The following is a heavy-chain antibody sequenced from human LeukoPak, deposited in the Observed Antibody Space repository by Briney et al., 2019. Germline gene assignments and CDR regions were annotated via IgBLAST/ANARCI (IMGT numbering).Heavy chain of an antibody. CDR3: ARDFGGELDY. CDR1: GFTFSSYG. Sequence: GGSLRLSCAASGFTFSSYGMHWVRQAPGKGLEWVAVMSYDGSNKHYADSVKGRFTISRDNSKNTLYLQMNSLRAEDTAVHYCARDFGGELDYWGQGTLVTVSS. CDR2: MSYDGSNK. V-gene: IGHV3-30*03. J-gene: IGHJ4*02. D-gene: IGHD3-10*01.